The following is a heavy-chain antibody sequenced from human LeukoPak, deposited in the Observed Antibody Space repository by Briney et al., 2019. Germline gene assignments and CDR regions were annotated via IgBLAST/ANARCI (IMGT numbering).Heavy chain of an antibody. Sequence: SETLSLTCTVSGGSISSSSYYWGRMRQPPGKGLDWIGNIYYSGSTYYNPSLKSRVTISVDTSKNQFSLKLTSVTAADTAVYYCARNNIGTRTYDYWGQGTLVTVSS. V-gene: IGHV4-39*01. CDR3: ARNNIGTRTYDY. D-gene: IGHD1/OR15-1a*01. CDR2: IYYSGST. J-gene: IGHJ4*02. CDR1: GGSISSSSYY.